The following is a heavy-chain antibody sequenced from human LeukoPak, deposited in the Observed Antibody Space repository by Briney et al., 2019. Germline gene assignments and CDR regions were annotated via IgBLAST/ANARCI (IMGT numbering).Heavy chain of an antibody. Sequence: GGSLRLSCAASGFTFRSYSMNWVRQAPGKGLEWVSAISGSGGSTYYADSVKGRFTISRDNSKNTLYLQMNSLRAEDTAVYYCASLWGGSGSFDYWGQGTLVTVSS. D-gene: IGHD3-10*01. CDR1: GFTFRSYS. CDR2: ISGSGGST. V-gene: IGHV3-23*01. CDR3: ASLWGGSGSFDY. J-gene: IGHJ4*02.